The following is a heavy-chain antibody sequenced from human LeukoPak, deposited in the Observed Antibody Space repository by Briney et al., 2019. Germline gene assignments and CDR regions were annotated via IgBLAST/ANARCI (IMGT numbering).Heavy chain of an antibody. J-gene: IGHJ4*02. CDR3: ARRRPRYFDWLLPTPGFDY. CDR1: GGSVSSGSYY. CDR2: IYYSGST. D-gene: IGHD3-9*01. Sequence: SETLSLTCTVSGGSVSSGSYYWSWIRQPPGKGLEWIGHIYYSGSTNYNPSLKSRVTISVDTSKNQFSLKLSSVTAADTAVYYCARRRPRYFDWLLPTPGFDYWGQGTLVTVSS. V-gene: IGHV4-61*01.